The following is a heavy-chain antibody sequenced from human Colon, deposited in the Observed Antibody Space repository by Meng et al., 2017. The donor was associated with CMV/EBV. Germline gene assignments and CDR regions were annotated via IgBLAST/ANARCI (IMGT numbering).Heavy chain of an antibody. CDR1: GFRLSTFA. V-gene: IGHV3-23*01. CDR3: AKDRAARPNGYFDL. D-gene: IGHD6-6*01. Sequence: SGFRLSTFAISWVRQAPGKGLEWVSAVSGSGGSTYYADSVKGRFSISRDNSKNTLYLQMIDLRVEDTAVYYCAKDRAARPNGYFDLWGHGTLVTVSS. CDR2: VSGSGGST. J-gene: IGHJ4*01.